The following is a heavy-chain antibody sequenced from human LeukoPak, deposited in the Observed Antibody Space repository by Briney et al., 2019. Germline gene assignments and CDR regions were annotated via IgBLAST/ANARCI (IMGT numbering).Heavy chain of an antibody. CDR2: ISSSGSTR. D-gene: IGHD1-26*01. J-gene: IGHJ4*02. CDR1: GFTFSSYE. CDR3: ARDKDVGATLLDY. Sequence: GGSLRLSCAGSGFTFSSYEMNWVRQAPGKGLEWVSYISSSGSTRYYADSVKGRFTVSRDNAKNSLYLQMNSLRAEDTAVYYCARDKDVGATLLDYWGQGTLVTVSS. V-gene: IGHV3-48*03.